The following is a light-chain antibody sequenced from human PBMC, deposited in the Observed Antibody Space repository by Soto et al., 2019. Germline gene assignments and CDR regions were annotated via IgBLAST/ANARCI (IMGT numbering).Light chain of an antibody. V-gene: IGLV4-69*01. CDR1: SGHSSYA. J-gene: IGLJ3*02. Sequence: QLVLTQSPSASASLGASVKLTCTLSSGHSSYAIAWHQQQPEKGPRYLMKLNSDGSHSKGDGIPDRFSGSSSGAERYLTISSLQSEDEADYYCQTWGTGNVWVFGGGTKLTVL. CDR2: LNSDGSH. CDR3: QTWGTGNVWV.